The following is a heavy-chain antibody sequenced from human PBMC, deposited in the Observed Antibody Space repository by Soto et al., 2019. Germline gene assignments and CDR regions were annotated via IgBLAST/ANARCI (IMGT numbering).Heavy chain of an antibody. J-gene: IGHJ6*02. CDR3: ASSPTYYYDSSGYYKDYYGMDV. CDR2: IIPILGIA. D-gene: IGHD3-22*01. CDR1: GGTFSSYT. Sequence: SVKVSCKASGGTFSSYTISWVRQAPGQGLEWMGRIIPILGIANYAQKFQGRVTITADKSTSTAYMELSSLRSEDTAVYYCASSPTYYYDSSGYYKDYYGMDVWGQGTTVTVSS. V-gene: IGHV1-69*02.